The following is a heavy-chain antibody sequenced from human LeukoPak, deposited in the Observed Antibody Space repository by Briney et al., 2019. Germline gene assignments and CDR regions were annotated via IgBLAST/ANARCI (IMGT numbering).Heavy chain of an antibody. CDR3: ARQQLSQLYYFDN. J-gene: IGHJ4*02. CDR1: GGSISSYY. Sequence: SETLSLTCTVTGGSISSYYWSWIRQPPGKGLEWIGYIYYTGSTNYNPSLKSRVTISVDTSKNQFSLKLSSVTAADTAVYYCARQQLSQLYYFDNWGQGTLVTVSS. D-gene: IGHD6-13*01. V-gene: IGHV4-59*01. CDR2: IYYTGST.